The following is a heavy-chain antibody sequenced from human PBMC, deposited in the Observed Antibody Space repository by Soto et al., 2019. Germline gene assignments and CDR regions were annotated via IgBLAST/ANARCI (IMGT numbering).Heavy chain of an antibody. CDR3: AKGDDFWSGYDTDFDY. J-gene: IGHJ4*02. D-gene: IGHD3-3*01. CDR1: GFTLSSYA. V-gene: IGHV3-23*01. CDR2: ISGSGGST. Sequence: EVQLLESGGGLVQPGGSLRLSCAASGFTLSSYAMSWVRQAPGKGLEWVSAISGSGGSTYYADSVKGRFTISRDNSKNTLYLQMNSLRAEDTAVYYCAKGDDFWSGYDTDFDYWGQGTLVTVSS.